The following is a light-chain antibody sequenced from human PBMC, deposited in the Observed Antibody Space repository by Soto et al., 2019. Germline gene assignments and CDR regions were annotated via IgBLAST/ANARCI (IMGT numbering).Light chain of an antibody. J-gene: IGKJ1*01. Sequence: DIQMTQSPSSLSTSVRDRVTITCRASQGIGDYLAWYQQKPGEVPKLLIYAASTLQSGVPSRFSGSGSGTDFTLTISSLQPEDVAAYYCQKNDRAPRTFCQGTKVEIK. CDR1: QGIGDY. CDR2: AAS. V-gene: IGKV1-27*01. CDR3: QKNDRAPRT.